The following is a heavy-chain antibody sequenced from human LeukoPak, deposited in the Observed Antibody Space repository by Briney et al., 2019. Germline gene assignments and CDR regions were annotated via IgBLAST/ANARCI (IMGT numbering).Heavy chain of an antibody. J-gene: IGHJ4*02. V-gene: IGHV3-30-3*01. CDR1: GFTFSSYA. CDR2: ISYDGSNK. Sequence: GGSLRLSCAASGFTFSSYAMHWVRQAPGKGLEWVAVISYDGSNKYYADSVKGRFTISRDNSKNTLYLQMNSLRAEDTAVYYCARAPGDGYSGYDLDYWGQGTLVTVSS. CDR3: ARAPGDGYSGYDLDY. D-gene: IGHD5-12*01.